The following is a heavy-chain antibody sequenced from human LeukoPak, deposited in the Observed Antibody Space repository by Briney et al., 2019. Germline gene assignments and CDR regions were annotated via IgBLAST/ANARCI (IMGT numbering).Heavy chain of an antibody. CDR3: ASPSSGQSFDI. CDR2: ISSSSSDT. CDR1: GFTFTDYY. Sequence: GGSLRLSCTASGFTFTDYYMTWVRQAPGKGLEWVSHISSSSSDTKYADSVKGRFTISRDNAKNSLYLQMDSLRAEDTAVYYCASPSSGQSFDIWGQGTMVTVSS. J-gene: IGHJ3*02. V-gene: IGHV3-11*03. D-gene: IGHD6-19*01.